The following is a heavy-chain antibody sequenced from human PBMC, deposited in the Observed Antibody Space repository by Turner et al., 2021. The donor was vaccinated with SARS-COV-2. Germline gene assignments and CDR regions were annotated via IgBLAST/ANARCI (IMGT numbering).Heavy chain of an antibody. CDR1: GFTFSSYG. CDR3: ARPIPSYSSGWYGCYFDY. V-gene: IGHV3-33*01. CDR2: IWYDGSNR. D-gene: IGHD6-19*01. Sequence: QVQLVESGGGVVQPGRSMRLSCAASGFTFSSYGMHCVRQAPGKVLECLAFIWYDGSNRYYADSVKGRFTISRDNSKNTLSLQMNSLRAEDTAVYYCARPIPSYSSGWYGCYFDYWGQGTLVTVSS. J-gene: IGHJ4*02.